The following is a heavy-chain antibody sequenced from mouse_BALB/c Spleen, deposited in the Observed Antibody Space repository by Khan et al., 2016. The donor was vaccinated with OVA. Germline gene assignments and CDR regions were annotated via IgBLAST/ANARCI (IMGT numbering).Heavy chain of an antibody. CDR3: AMGRTY. V-gene: IGHV3-2*02. CDR2: ISYSGRT. D-gene: IGHD4-1*01. J-gene: IGHJ3*01. Sequence: EVKLLESGPGLVKPSQSLSLTCTVTGYSITSDYAWNWIRQFPGNKLEWMGYISYSGRTSYKPSLKSRISVNRDTSKNQFFLQLNSVTTEDTATYYGAMGRTYWGQGTLVTVSA. CDR1: GYSITSDYA.